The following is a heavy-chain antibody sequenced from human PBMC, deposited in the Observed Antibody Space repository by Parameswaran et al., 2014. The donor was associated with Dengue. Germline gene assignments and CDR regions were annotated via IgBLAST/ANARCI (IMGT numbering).Heavy chain of an antibody. V-gene: IGHV4-39*01. D-gene: IGHD2-15*01. CDR2: IYYSGST. Sequence: WIRQPPGKGLEWIGTIYYSGSTYYSPSLKSRLTMSVDTSKNQFSLRLTSVTAADTAVYYCARQGDSAASDYWGQGTLVTVSS. J-gene: IGHJ4*02. CDR3: ARQGDSAASDY.